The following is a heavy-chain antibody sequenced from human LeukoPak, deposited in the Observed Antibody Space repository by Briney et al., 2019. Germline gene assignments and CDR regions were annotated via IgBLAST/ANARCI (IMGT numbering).Heavy chain of an antibody. CDR3: ARDPKRSKSDAFDI. V-gene: IGHV3-21*01. Sequence: GGSLRLSCAASGFTFSSYSMNWVRQAPGKGLEWVSSISSSSSYIYYADSVKGRFTISRDNAKNSLYLQMNSLRAEDTAVYYCARDPKRSKSDAFDIWGQGAMVTVSS. J-gene: IGHJ3*02. D-gene: IGHD5-24*01. CDR2: ISSSSSYI. CDR1: GFTFSSYS.